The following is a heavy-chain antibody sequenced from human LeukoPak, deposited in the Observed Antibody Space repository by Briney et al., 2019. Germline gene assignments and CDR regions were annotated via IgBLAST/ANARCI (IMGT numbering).Heavy chain of an antibody. Sequence: GGSLRLSCAASGFTFSNAWMSWVRQAPGKGLEWVGRIKSKTDGGTTDYAAPVKARFTISRDDSKNTLYLQMNSLKTEDTAVYYCATDIGLTYYYDSSGSHYFDYWGQGTLVTVSS. CDR1: GFTFSNAW. J-gene: IGHJ4*02. CDR3: ATDIGLTYYYDSSGSHYFDY. CDR2: IKSKTDGGTT. D-gene: IGHD3-22*01. V-gene: IGHV3-15*01.